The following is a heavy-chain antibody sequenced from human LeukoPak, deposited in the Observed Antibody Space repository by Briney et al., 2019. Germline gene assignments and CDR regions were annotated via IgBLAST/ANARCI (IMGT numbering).Heavy chain of an antibody. CDR1: GFTFSSYS. CDR2: ISSSSSYI. CDR3: ARDDYGDYVLDY. J-gene: IGHJ4*02. V-gene: IGHV3-21*01. Sequence: GGSLRLSCAASGFTFSSYSMNWVRQAPGKGLEWVSSISSSSSYIYYADSVKGRFTISRDSAKNSLYLQMNSLRAEDTAVYYCARDDYGDYVLDYWGQGTLVTVSS. D-gene: IGHD4-17*01.